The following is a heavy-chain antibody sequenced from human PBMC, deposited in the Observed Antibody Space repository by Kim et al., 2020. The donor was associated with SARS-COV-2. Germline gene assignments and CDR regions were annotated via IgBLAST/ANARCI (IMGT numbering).Heavy chain of an antibody. V-gene: IGHV6-1*01. CDR3: ARVWNYYYYGMDV. D-gene: IGHD2-21*01. J-gene: IGHJ6*02. Sequence: YAVAVKSRITSTPDTPKNPFSLQLNSVTPEDTAVYYCARVWNYYYYGMDVWGQGTTVTVSS.